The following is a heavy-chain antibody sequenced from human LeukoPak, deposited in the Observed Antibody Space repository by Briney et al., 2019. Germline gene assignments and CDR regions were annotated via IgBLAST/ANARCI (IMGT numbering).Heavy chain of an antibody. D-gene: IGHD1-26*01. CDR3: ASSGGLSGSFPVEYYYGMDV. V-gene: IGHV1-69*04. J-gene: IGHJ6*02. CDR1: GGTFSSYA. CDR2: IIPILGIA. Sequence: EASVKVSCKASGGTFSSYAISWVRQAPGQGLEWMGRIIPILGIANYAQKFQGRVTITADKSTSTAYMELSSLRSEDTAVYYCASSGGLSGSFPVEYYYGMDVWGQGTTVTVSS.